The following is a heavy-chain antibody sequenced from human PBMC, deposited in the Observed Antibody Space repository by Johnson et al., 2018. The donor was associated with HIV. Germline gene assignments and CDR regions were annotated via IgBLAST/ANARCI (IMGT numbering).Heavy chain of an antibody. CDR1: GFTFSNAW. Sequence: VQLVESGGGLVKPGGSLRLSCAASGFTFSNAWMSWVRQAPGKGLEWVGRIKSKIDGGTTDYAAPVKGRFSISRADAKNKLYLEMNSLRGADTAVYHCAKLHCTGFVCNFEILYDAVDNWGQGTMVTVSS. CDR3: AKLHCTGFVCNFEILYDAVDN. CDR2: IKSKIDGGTT. V-gene: IGHV3-15*01. D-gene: IGHD2-8*02. J-gene: IGHJ3*02.